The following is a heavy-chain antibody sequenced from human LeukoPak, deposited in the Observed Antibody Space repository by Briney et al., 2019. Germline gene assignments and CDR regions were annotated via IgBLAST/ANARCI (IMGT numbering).Heavy chain of an antibody. CDR1: GFTFSSYG. J-gene: IGHJ4*02. CDR2: ISSSTSYI. Sequence: GGSLRLSCAASGFTFSSYGMHWVRQAPGKGLEWVSSISSSTSYIYYADSVKGRFTISKDNAKNSLYLQMNSLRAEDTAVYYCARAGGSTVSHSDYWGQGTLVTVSS. CDR3: ARAGGSTVSHSDY. V-gene: IGHV3-21*01. D-gene: IGHD4-17*01.